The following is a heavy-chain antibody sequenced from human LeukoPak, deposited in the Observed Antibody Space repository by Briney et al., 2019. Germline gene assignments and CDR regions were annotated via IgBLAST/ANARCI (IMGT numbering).Heavy chain of an antibody. CDR1: GYTFTSYD. D-gene: IGHD3-16*02. CDR2: MNPNSGNT. Sequence: ASVKVSCKASGYTFTSYDINWVRQATGQGLEWMGWMNPNSGNTGYAQKFQGRVTMTRNTSISTAYMELSSLRSEDTAVYYSARARRYDYVWGSYRYYFDYWGQGTLVTVSS. J-gene: IGHJ4*02. CDR3: ARARRYDYVWGSYRYYFDY. V-gene: IGHV1-8*01.